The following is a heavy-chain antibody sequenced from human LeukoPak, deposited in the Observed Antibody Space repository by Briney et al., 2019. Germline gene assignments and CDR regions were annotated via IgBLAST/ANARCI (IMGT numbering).Heavy chain of an antibody. D-gene: IGHD1-26*01. Sequence: PGGSLRLSCAASGFTFSYYAMHWVRQAPGKGLEYVSAISSNGGSTYYANSVKGRFTISRDNSKNTLYLQMNSLRAEDTAVYYCARVPGGATDYWGQGTLVTVSS. CDR3: ARVPGGATDY. CDR1: GFTFSYYA. V-gene: IGHV3-64*01. CDR2: ISSNGGST. J-gene: IGHJ4*02.